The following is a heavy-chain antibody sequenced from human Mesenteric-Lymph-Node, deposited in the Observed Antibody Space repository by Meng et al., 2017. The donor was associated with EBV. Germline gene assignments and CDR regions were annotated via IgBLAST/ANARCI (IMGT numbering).Heavy chain of an antibody. Sequence: QGQLGQSGAEVKKPGSCVKVSCTSSGGTFSNYGISWVRQAPGQGLEWMGVIIPSFGTTHFAQKFQGRVTITADESTSTAYMELSSLRSEDTALYYCARDRVASSDILTGHLLLEYWGQGTLVTVSS. V-gene: IGHV1-69*01. CDR2: IIPSFGTT. D-gene: IGHD3-9*01. CDR3: ARDRVASSDILTGHLLLEY. J-gene: IGHJ4*02. CDR1: GGTFSNYG.